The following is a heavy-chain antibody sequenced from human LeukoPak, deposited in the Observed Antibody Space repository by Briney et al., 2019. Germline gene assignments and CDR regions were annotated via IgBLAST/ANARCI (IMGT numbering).Heavy chain of an antibody. J-gene: IGHJ4*02. CDR2: IKQDGSQK. Sequence: PGGSLRLSCAASGFTFSHYWMSWVRQAPGKGLERVASIKQDGSQKCYGDSVKGRFTISRDNAKNSLYLQMNSLRAEDTAFYYCAKDDNSWSLDYWGQGTLVTVSS. CDR3: AKDDNSWSLDY. D-gene: IGHD6-13*01. V-gene: IGHV3-7*01. CDR1: GFTFSHYW.